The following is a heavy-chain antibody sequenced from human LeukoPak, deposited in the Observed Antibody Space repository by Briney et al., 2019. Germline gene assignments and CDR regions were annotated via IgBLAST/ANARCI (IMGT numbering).Heavy chain of an antibody. D-gene: IGHD3-16*02. CDR2: ISGSGGST. CDR3: AKDRVITFGGVIPHDAFDI. Sequence: GGSLRLSCAASGFTFSSYAMSWVRQAPGKGLEWVSAISGSGGSTYYADSVKGRFTISRDNSKNTLYLQMNSLRAEDTAVYYCAKDRVITFGGVIPHDAFDIWGQGTMVTVSS. J-gene: IGHJ3*02. V-gene: IGHV3-23*01. CDR1: GFTFSSYA.